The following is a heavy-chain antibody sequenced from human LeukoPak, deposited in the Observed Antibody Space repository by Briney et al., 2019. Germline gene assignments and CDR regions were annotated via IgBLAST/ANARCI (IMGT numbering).Heavy chain of an antibody. V-gene: IGHV3-7*01. Sequence: GGSLRLSCTSSEFTFSSYWMSWVRQAPGKGLEWVANIKQDGSEKYYVDSLKGRFTISRDNAKNSLYLQMNSLRVEDTAVYYCATSQTTSGRYGNAFDIWGQGTMVTVSS. CDR2: IKQDGSEK. J-gene: IGHJ3*02. CDR3: ATSQTTSGRYGNAFDI. CDR1: EFTFSSYW. D-gene: IGHD6-19*01.